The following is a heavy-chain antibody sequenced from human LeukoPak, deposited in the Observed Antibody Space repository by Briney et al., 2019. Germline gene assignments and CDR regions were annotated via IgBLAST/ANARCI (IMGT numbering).Heavy chain of an antibody. CDR3: ARGLGSYYDSSGYDY. CDR2: IYYSGST. D-gene: IGHD3-22*01. V-gene: IGHV4-39*01. J-gene: IGHJ4*02. Sequence: SETLSLTCTVSGGSISSSSYYWGWIRQPPGQGLEWIGSIYYSGSTYYNPSLKSRVTISVDTSKNQFSLKLSSVTAADTAVYYCARGLGSYYDSSGYDYWGQGTLVTVSS. CDR1: GGSISSSSYY.